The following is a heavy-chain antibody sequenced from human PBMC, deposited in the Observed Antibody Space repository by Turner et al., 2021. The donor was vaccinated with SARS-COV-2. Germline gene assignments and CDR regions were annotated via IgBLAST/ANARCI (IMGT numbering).Heavy chain of an antibody. Sequence: QVQLVQSGAEVKKLCSSVKVSCTASGRTFSSYAISWVRQAPGQGLEWLGGIIPIFGTANYAQKCQGRVTITADESTSTAYMGLSSLGSEETGVYDCARPSGINGITEWLDPWGQGTLVTVSS. CDR2: IIPIFGTA. J-gene: IGHJ5*02. CDR1: GRTFSSYA. CDR3: ARPSGINGITEWLDP. D-gene: IGHD1-20*01. V-gene: IGHV1-69*01.